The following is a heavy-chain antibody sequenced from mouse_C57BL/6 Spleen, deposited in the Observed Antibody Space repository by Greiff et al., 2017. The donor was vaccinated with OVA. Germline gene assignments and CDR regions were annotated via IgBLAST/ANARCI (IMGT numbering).Heavy chain of an antibody. J-gene: IGHJ1*03. D-gene: IGHD2-4*01. CDR1: GYTFTSYW. Sequence: QVQLQQPGAELVMPGASVKLSCKASGYTFTSYWMHWVKQRPGPGLEWIGEIDPSDSYTNYNQKFKGKSTLSVDKSSSTAYMQLSSLTSDDSAVYDCARGITTDWYFDVWGTGTTVTVSS. V-gene: IGHV1-69*01. CDR3: ARGITTDWYFDV. CDR2: IDPSDSYT.